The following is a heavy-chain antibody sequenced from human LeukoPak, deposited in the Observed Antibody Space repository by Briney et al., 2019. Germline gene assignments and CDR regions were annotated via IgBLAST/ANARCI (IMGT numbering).Heavy chain of an antibody. CDR2: IYHSGST. J-gene: IGHJ4*02. Sequence: PSETLSLTCAVSGYSISSGYHWGWIRQPPGKGLEWIGSIYHSGSTYCNPSLKSRVTISVDASKNQFSLKLSSVTAADTAVYYCARVKSTTYYFDYWGQGTLVIVSS. CDR1: GYSISSGYH. V-gene: IGHV4-38-2*01. CDR3: ARVKSTTYYFDY. D-gene: IGHD4-17*01.